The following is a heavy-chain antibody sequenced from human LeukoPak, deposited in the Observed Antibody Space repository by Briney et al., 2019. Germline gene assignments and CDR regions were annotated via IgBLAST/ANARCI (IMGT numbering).Heavy chain of an antibody. CDR1: GSTFSSYA. D-gene: IGHD6-19*01. CDR3: ARQKIAVATHIFDY. J-gene: IGHJ4*02. CDR2: ISGSGGST. Sequence: PGGSLRLSCAASGSTFSSYAMSWVRQAPGKGLEWVSAISGSGGSTYYADSVKGRFTISRDNSKNTLYLQMNSLRAEDTAVYYCARQKIAVATHIFDYWGQGTLVTVSS. V-gene: IGHV3-23*01.